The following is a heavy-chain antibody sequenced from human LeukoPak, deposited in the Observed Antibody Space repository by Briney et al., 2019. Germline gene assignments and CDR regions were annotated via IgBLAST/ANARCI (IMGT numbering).Heavy chain of an antibody. CDR3: AKAYGSGGPTEYYYYYMDV. CDR2: IHSDGSST. D-gene: IGHD3-10*01. Sequence: GGSLRLSCAASGFTFSSYRMHWVRQAPGKGLVWVSRIHSDGSSTSYADSVKGRFTISRDNAKNTLYLQMNSLRAEDTAVYYCAKAYGSGGPTEYYYYYMDVWGKGTTVTVSS. V-gene: IGHV3-74*01. CDR1: GFTFSSYR. J-gene: IGHJ6*03.